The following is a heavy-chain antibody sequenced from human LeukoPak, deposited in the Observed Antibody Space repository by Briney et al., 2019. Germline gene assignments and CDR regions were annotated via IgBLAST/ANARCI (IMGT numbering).Heavy chain of an antibody. Sequence: GGSLRLSCAASGFTFSNAWMNWVRQAPGKGLEWVGRIKSKTDGGTTEYAAPVKGRFTISRDDSKNTLYLQMNSLKTEDTAVYYCSTTYYYDSSEGYWGQGTLVTVSS. V-gene: IGHV3-15*07. CDR3: STTYYYDSSEGY. CDR1: GFTFSNAW. J-gene: IGHJ4*02. D-gene: IGHD3-22*01. CDR2: IKSKTDGGTT.